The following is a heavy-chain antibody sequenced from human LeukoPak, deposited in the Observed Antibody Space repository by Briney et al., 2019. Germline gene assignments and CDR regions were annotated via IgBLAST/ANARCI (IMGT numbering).Heavy chain of an antibody. CDR3: ARGGNGWYFDL. D-gene: IGHD1-14*01. J-gene: IGHJ2*01. V-gene: IGHV4-34*01. CDR1: GGSFSGYY. Sequence: PETLSLTCAVYGGSFSGYYWSWIHQPPGKGLEWIGETSHRGSTNYDPSLKSRVTISVDTSKNQFSLKLSSVTAADTAVYYCARGGNGWYFDLWGRGTLVTVSS. CDR2: TSHRGST.